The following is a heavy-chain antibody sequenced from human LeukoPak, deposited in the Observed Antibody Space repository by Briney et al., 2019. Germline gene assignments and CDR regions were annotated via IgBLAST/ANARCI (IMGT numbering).Heavy chain of an antibody. D-gene: IGHD3-22*01. CDR3: ARGYYDSSGYYYGFDY. V-gene: IGHV3-30-3*01. CDR1: GFTFSSYA. Sequence: QPGRCLRLSCAASGFTFSSYAMHWVRQAPGKGLEWVAVISYDGSNKYYADSVKGRFTISRDNSKNTLYLQMNSLRAEDTAVYYCARGYYDSSGYYYGFDYWGQGTLATVSS. J-gene: IGHJ4*02. CDR2: ISYDGSNK.